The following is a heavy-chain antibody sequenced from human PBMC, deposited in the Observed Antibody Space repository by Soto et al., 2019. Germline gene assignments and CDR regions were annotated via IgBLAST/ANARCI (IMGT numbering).Heavy chain of an antibody. CDR1: GCSISNYY. CDR3: ARGGQDFWSGPFDY. Sequence: PXETLSLTCTVAGCSISNYYCNWIRQPAGKGLEWIGRIDTSGSVNYNPSLKSRVTMSVDTSKQEFSLKLSSVTAADTALYYCARGGQDFWSGPFDYWGRGALVTVSS. CDR2: IDTSGSV. J-gene: IGHJ4*01. D-gene: IGHD3-3*01. V-gene: IGHV4-4*07.